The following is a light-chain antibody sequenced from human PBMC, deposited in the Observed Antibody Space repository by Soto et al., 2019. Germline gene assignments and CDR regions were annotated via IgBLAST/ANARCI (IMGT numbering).Light chain of an antibody. V-gene: IGKV1-5*03. CDR3: QQYNSSSPET. J-gene: IGKJ5*01. CDR1: KSISSW. Sequence: IQLTPSASAPSSSVGXXXXXXXXXSKSISSWLAWYQQKPGKAPKLLIYKASSLESGVPSRFSGSGSGTEFTLTISSLQPDDFATYYCQQYNSSSPETFGQGTRLEI. CDR2: KAS.